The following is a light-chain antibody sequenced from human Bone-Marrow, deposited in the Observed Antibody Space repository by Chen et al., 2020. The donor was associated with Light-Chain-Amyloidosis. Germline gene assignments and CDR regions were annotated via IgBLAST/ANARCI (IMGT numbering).Light chain of an antibody. CDR2: GPS. Sequence: EIVMTQSPATLSVSPGERATLSCRASQSINTNIAWYQQRPGQAPRLLIYGPSTRASSIPARFSGGGSGTDFTLTISSLQSEDSAVYYYQQFHLWPLTFGGGTKVEI. CDR3: QQFHLWPLT. J-gene: IGKJ4*01. CDR1: QSINTN. V-gene: IGKV3-15*01.